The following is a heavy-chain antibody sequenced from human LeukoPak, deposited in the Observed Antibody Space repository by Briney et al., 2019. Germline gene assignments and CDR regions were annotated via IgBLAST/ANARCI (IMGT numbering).Heavy chain of an antibody. J-gene: IGHJ4*02. D-gene: IGHD6-6*01. CDR1: GFTFSSYA. Sequence: GGSLRLSCAASGFTFSSYAMHWVRQAPGKGLEWVAVISYDGSNKYYADSVKGRFTISRDNSKNTLYLQMNSLRAEDTAAYYCARSASRSSSYRWFPYYFDYWGQGTLVTVSS. CDR3: ARSASRSSSYRWFPYYFDY. CDR2: ISYDGSNK. V-gene: IGHV3-30-3*01.